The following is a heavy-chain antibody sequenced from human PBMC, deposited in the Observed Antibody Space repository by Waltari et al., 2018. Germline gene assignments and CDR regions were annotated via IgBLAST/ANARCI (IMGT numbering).Heavy chain of an antibody. D-gene: IGHD5-18*01. V-gene: IGHV1-24*01. CDR1: GNTLTELS. J-gene: IGHJ6*02. CDR2: FVPEDGET. CDR3: ATYSGAWDAMVSYYYYGMDV. Sequence: QVQLVQSGAAVKKPGASVKVTCKVYGNTLTELSMHWVRQAPGDGPGWMGGFVPEDGETIYAQKFQGRVTMTEDTSTDTAYMELSSLRSEDTAVYYCATYSGAWDAMVSYYYYGMDVWGQGTTVTVSS.